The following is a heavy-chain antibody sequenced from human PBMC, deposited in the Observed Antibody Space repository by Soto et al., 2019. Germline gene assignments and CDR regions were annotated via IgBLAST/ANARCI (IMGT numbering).Heavy chain of an antibody. CDR2: IYYSGST. CDR3: VKASSSWYYFDY. Sequence: SETLSLTCTVSGGSISSYYWSWIRQPPGKGLEWIGYIYYSGSTNYNPSLKSRVTISVDTSKNQFSLKLSSVTAADTAVYYCVKASSSWYYFDYWGQGTVVTVSS. V-gene: IGHV4-59*08. CDR1: GGSISSYY. J-gene: IGHJ4*02. D-gene: IGHD6-13*01.